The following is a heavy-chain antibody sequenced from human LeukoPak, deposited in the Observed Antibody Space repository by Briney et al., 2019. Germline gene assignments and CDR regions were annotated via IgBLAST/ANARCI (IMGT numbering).Heavy chain of an antibody. CDR3: ARERGGNYYASSGYNDAFDI. D-gene: IGHD3-22*01. CDR2: INPSGGST. J-gene: IGHJ3*02. V-gene: IGHV1-46*01. CDR1: GYTFTSYY. Sequence: ASVKVSCKASGYTFTSYYMHWVRQAPGQGLEWMGIINPSGGSTSYAQKFQGRVTMTRDTSTSTVYMELSSLRSEDTAVYYCARERGGNYYASSGYNDAFDIWGQGTMVTVSS.